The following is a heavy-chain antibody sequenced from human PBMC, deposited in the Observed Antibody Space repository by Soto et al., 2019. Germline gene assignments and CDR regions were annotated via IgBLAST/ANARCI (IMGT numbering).Heavy chain of an antibody. CDR3: SRQDDKYVSTS. CDR2: IYFIGSS. D-gene: IGHD3-10*02. CDR1: GGSISSVSSY. Sequence: SENPSLTCTVSGGSISSVSSYWGWIRQPPGKGLEWIGSIYFIGSSYSNPSLRSRVTISVDTSKNQFSLKLNSVTAADTAVYFCSRQDDKYVSTSCGQGTLVIASS. J-gene: IGHJ5*02. V-gene: IGHV4-39*01.